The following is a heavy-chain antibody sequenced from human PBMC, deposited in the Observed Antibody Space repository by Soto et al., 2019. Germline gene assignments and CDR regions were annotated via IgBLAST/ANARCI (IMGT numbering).Heavy chain of an antibody. CDR3: ARERGYCSSTSCPHALDI. CDR1: GYSFTSYW. V-gene: IGHV5-51*01. Sequence: GESLKISCKGSGYSFTSYWIGWVRQMPGKGLEWMGIIHPGDSDTRYSPSFQGQVSISADKSISTAYLQWSSLKASDTAMYYCARERGYCSSTSCPHALDIWGQGTMVT. D-gene: IGHD2-2*01. J-gene: IGHJ3*02. CDR2: IHPGDSDT.